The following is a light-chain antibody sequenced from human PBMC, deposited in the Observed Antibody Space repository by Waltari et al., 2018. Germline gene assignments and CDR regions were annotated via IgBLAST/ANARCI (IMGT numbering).Light chain of an antibody. J-gene: IGLJ2*01. V-gene: IGLV3-19*01. CDR1: SLRSYY. Sequence: SSELTQDPAVSVALGQTVRITCQGDSLRSYYASWYQQKPGQAPVLVMYAKNNRPSGIPDRFSGSRSGNTASLSITGAQAEDEADYYCNSRDRSGNHLVFGGGTTL. CDR3: NSRDRSGNHLV. CDR2: AKN.